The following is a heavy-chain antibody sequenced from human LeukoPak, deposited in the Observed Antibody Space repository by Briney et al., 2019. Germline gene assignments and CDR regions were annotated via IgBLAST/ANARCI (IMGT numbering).Heavy chain of an antibody. CDR3: ARVGYDSSGYYPPPSLHAFDI. D-gene: IGHD3-22*01. V-gene: IGHV4-39*07. Sequence: PSETLSLTCTVSGGSISSSSYYWGWIRQPPGKGLEWIGSLYYSGSTYYNPSLKSRVTISVDTSKNQFSLKLSSVTAADTAVYYCARVGYDSSGYYPPPSLHAFDIWGQGTMVTVSS. CDR1: GGSISSSSYY. CDR2: LYYSGST. J-gene: IGHJ3*02.